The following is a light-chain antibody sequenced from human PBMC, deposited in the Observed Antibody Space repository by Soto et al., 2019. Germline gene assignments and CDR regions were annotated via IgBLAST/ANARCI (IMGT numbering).Light chain of an antibody. V-gene: IGKV1-5*03. CDR3: QQYDSYPYT. CDR2: KAS. Sequence: DIQMTQSPSTLSASVGDRVTITCRASQSINNWLAWYQQKPGKAPKLLISKASNLKSGVPSRFSCTGSGTEFTLTISSLQPDDFASYDCQQYDSYPYTFGGGTKVEI. J-gene: IGKJ4*01. CDR1: QSINNW.